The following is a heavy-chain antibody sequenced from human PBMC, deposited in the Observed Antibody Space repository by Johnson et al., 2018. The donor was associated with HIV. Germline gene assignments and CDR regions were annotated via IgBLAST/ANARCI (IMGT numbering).Heavy chain of an antibody. J-gene: IGHJ3*02. V-gene: IGHV3-30*19. CDR3: ARLPSGYSRDDFDI. D-gene: IGHD5-18*01. Sequence: QVQLMESGGGVVQPGRSLRLSCAASGFTFSSYGMHWVRQAPGKGLEWVAIISYDGSRKYYADSVKGRFTISRDNSKNTLYLQMNSLRAEDTAVYYCARLPSGYSRDDFDIWGQGTMVTVSS. CDR2: ISYDGSRK. CDR1: GFTFSSYG.